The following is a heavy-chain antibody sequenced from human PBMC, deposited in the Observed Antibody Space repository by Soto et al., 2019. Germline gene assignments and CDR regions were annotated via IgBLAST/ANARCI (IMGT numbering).Heavy chain of an antibody. J-gene: IGHJ4*02. CDR3: AKDRRAGGNYGFYSDF. CDR2: ISGSGAGT. V-gene: IGHV3-23*01. Sequence: EVQLLESGGGLVQPGGSLRLSCAASGFTFSSYAMSWVRQAPGKGLEWVSAISGSGAGTYYADSVKGRFTISRDNSKNTLYLQMTSLRADDTAVYYCAKDRRAGGNYGFYSDFWGQGALVIVSS. CDR1: GFTFSSYA. D-gene: IGHD1-7*01.